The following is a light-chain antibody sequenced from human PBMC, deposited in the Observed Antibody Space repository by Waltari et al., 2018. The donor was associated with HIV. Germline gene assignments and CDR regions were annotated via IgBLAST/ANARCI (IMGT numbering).Light chain of an antibody. J-gene: IGKJ5*01. CDR3: QQYGNSPIT. CDR1: LNITTNY. V-gene: IGKV3-20*01. Sequence: VLMQSPGTLSLSPGERAPLPCKTTLNITTNYVAWYQRIPGQAPRLLIYGISTRATGIPDRFSGSGSGAGFTLTISRLEPEDFAFYYCQQYGNSPITFGQGTRLEIK. CDR2: GIS.